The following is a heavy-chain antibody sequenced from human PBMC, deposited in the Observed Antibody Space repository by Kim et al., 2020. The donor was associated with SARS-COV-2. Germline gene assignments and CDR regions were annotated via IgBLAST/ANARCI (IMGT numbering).Heavy chain of an antibody. V-gene: IGHV3-7*01. CDR3: ARQSRDDY. CDR1: GFTFSRYW. J-gene: IGHJ4*02. Sequence: GGSLRLSCAASGFTFSRYWMTWVRQAPGKGLEWVADMKEDGSEKYYVDSVKGRFTISRDNARNSLFLQMNSLRAEDTAVYYCARQSRDDYWGQGTLVTVSS. D-gene: IGHD1-1*01. CDR2: MKEDGSEK.